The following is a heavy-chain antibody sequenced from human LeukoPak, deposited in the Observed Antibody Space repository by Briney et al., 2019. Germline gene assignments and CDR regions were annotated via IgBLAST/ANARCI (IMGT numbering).Heavy chain of an antibody. CDR1: GFTFRSYA. D-gene: IGHD1-1*01. Sequence: GGSLRLSCAASGFTFRSYAMSWVRQARGKGLEWVSAMSGSGGSTYYADSVKGRFTLSRDNSKNTLYLQMNSLRAEDTAVYYCAKVGRNYAFDIWGQGTMVTVSS. CDR2: MSGSGGST. CDR3: AKVGRNYAFDI. J-gene: IGHJ3*02. V-gene: IGHV3-23*01.